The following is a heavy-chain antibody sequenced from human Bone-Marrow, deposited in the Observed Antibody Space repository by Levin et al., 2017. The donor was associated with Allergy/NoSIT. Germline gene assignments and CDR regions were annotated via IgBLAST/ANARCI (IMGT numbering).Heavy chain of an antibody. CDR1: GFTFSTYE. J-gene: IGHJ3*02. V-gene: IGHV3-48*03. Sequence: GESLKISCAASGFTFSTYEMNWVRQAPGKGLEYISYISNIGTTLYHADSVRGRFTISRDNSKNLLYLQMNSLRVEDTAVYYCARDKRIVGATRAFDIWGQGTMVTVS. CDR3: ARDKRIVGATRAFDI. D-gene: IGHD1-26*01. CDR2: ISNIGTTL.